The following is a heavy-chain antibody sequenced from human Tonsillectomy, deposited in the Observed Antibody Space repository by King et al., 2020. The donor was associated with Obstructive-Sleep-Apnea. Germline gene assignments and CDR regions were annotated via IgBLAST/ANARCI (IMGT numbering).Heavy chain of an antibody. CDR1: GGTFSSYA. CDR2: IIPIFGTA. J-gene: IGHJ5*02. CDR3: ASSTLGYCSGGSCYSWFDP. Sequence: LVQSGAEVKKPGSSVKVSCKTSGGTFSSYAISWVRQAPGQGLEWMGGIIPIFGTANYAQKFQGRVTITADESTSTAYMELSSLRSEDTAVYYCASSTLGYCSGGSCYSWFDPWGQGTLVTVSS. D-gene: IGHD2-15*01. V-gene: IGHV1-69*01.